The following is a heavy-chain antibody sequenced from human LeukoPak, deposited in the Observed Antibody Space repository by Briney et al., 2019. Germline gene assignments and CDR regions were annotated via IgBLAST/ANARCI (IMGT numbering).Heavy chain of an antibody. Sequence: GGSLRLSCAASGFIFSDYYMTWIRQTPGKGLEWLSYISDSGSTINYADSVKGRLTISRNNAKKSLFLQMNSLRAEDTAVYYCAIYYDSSGSIDHWGQGTLVTVSS. CDR1: GFIFSDYY. CDR2: ISDSGSTI. J-gene: IGHJ4*02. V-gene: IGHV3-11*01. CDR3: AIYYDSSGSIDH. D-gene: IGHD3-22*01.